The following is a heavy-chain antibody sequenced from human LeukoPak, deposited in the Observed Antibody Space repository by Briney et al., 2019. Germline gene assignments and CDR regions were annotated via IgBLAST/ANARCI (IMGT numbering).Heavy chain of an antibody. CDR1: GFTFNNYA. Sequence: GGSLRLSCTASGFTFNNYAMAWVRQAPGQGLEWVSTINTGGGAYYAASVKGRFTISRDNSRNTLYLQMNSLRAEDTAVYYCAKDQHEYYFDYWGQGTLVTVSS. CDR3: AKDQHEYYFDY. V-gene: IGHV3-23*01. D-gene: IGHD2-21*01. CDR2: INTGGGA. J-gene: IGHJ4*02.